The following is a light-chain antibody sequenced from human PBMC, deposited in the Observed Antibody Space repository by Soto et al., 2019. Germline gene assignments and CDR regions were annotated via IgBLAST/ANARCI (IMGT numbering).Light chain of an antibody. CDR2: DAS. V-gene: IGKV3-15*01. CDR3: QHYNNWRPET. CDR1: QSVSRN. Sequence: EIVMTQSPSTLSVSPGERATLSCRASQSVSRNLAWYQQKPGQAPRLLIYDASTRATGIPARFSGSGSGTEFDFTISSRQSEDFAVYYCQHYNNWRPETFGEGTKVEIK. J-gene: IGKJ1*01.